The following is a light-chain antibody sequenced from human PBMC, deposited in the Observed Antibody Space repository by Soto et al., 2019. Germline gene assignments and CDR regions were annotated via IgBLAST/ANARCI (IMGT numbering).Light chain of an antibody. Sequence: QTVVTQEPSFSVSPGGTVTLTCGLSSGSVSTSYYPSWYQQTPGQAPRTLIYSTNTRSSGVPDRFSGSILGNKAALTITGAQADDESDYYCVLYMRSGISVFGGGTQLNVL. CDR1: SGSVSTSYY. V-gene: IGLV8-61*01. J-gene: IGLJ3*02. CDR2: STN. CDR3: VLYMRSGISV.